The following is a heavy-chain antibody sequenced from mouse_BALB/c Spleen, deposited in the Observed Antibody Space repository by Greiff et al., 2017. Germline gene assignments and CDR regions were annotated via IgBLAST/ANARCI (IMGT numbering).Heavy chain of an antibody. Sequence: QVQLQQSGAELVRPGASVTLSCKASGYTFTDYEMHWVKQTPVHGLEWIGAIDPETGGTAYNQKFKGTATLTADKSSSTAYMELRSLTSEDSAVYYCTSPTTADYWGQGTSVTVSS. CDR2: IDPETGGT. D-gene: IGHD1-2*01. CDR1: GYTFTDYE. CDR3: TSPTTADY. J-gene: IGHJ4*01. V-gene: IGHV1-15*01.